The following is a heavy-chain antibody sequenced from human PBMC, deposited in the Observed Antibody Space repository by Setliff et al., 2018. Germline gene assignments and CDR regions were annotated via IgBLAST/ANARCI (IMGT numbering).Heavy chain of an antibody. V-gene: IGHV4-4*08. CDR2: IYSSGST. CDR3: AREGFYCTNGVCYRPLDY. J-gene: IGHJ4*02. Sequence: TSETLSLTCTVSGGSISSDYWSWIRQPPGKGLEWIGYIYSSGSTKYNPSLKSRVTISVDTSKNQLSLELASVTAADTAVYYCAREGFYCTNGVCYRPLDYWGQGTLVTVSS. CDR1: GGSISSDY. D-gene: IGHD2-8*01.